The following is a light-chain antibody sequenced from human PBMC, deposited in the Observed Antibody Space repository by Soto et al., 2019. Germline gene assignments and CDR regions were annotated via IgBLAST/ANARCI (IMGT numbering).Light chain of an antibody. J-gene: IGKJ1*01. CDR3: QQYGSSPWT. CDR1: QSVSSSY. V-gene: IGKV3-20*01. CDR2: GAS. Sequence: EIVLTQSPGTLSLSPGERATLSCRASQSVSSSYLAWYQQKPGQAPRLLIYGASIRATDIPDRFSGSGSGTDFTLTISRPEPEDFAVYYCQQYGSSPWTFGQGTKVEIK.